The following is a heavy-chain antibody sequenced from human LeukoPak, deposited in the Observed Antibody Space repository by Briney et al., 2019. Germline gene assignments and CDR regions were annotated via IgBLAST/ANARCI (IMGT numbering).Heavy chain of an antibody. CDR2: IYYSGYT. CDR3: ARTTIVRGTYYMDV. V-gene: IGHV4-59*01. CDR1: GGSISSYY. Sequence: SETLSLTCTVSGGSISSYYWSWIRQPPGKGLEWIGYIYYSGYTNYNPSLKSRVTISVDTSKNQFSLKLSSVTAADTAVYYCARTTIVRGTYYMDVWGKGTTVTISS. D-gene: IGHD3-10*01. J-gene: IGHJ6*03.